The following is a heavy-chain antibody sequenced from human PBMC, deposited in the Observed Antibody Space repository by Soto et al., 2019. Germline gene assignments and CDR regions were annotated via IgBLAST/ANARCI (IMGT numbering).Heavy chain of an antibody. CDR2: IWYDGSNK. J-gene: IGHJ4*02. CDR3: ARGRGAVAGITGIDFDY. CDR1: GFTFSSYG. Sequence: QVQLVESGGGVVQPGRSLRLSCAASGFTFSSYGMHWVRQAPGKGLEWVAVIWYDGSNKYYADSVKGRFTISRDNSKNTLYLQMNSLRAEDTAVYYCARGRGAVAGITGIDFDYWGQGTLVTVSS. V-gene: IGHV3-33*01. D-gene: IGHD6-19*01.